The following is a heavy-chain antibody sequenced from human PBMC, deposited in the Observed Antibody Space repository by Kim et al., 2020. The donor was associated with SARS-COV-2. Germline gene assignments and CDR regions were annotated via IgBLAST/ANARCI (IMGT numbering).Heavy chain of an antibody. Sequence: SVKVSCKASGGTFTNFAISWVRQAPGKGLEWMGGIIPMFSTSNYAQKFQGRLTITADEFTRTGYMELSSLRSDDTAVYFCARGVVTIFGAEKSNYYGMDVWGQGPTVTV. V-gene: IGHV1-69*13. CDR2: IIPMFSTS. D-gene: IGHD3-3*02. CDR1: GGTFTNFA. J-gene: IGHJ6*02. CDR3: ARGVVTIFGAEKSNYYGMDV.